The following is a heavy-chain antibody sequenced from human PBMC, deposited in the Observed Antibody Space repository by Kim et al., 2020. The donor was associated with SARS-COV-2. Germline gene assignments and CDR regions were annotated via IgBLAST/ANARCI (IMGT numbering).Heavy chain of an antibody. CDR1: GGSFSGYY. V-gene: IGHV4-34*01. CDR3: ARGHYDFDY. CDR2: INHSGST. Sequence: SETLSLTCAVYGGSFSGYYWSWIRQPPGKGLEWIGEINHSGSTNYNPSLKSRVTISVDTSKNQFSLKLSSVTAADTAVYYCARGHYDFDYWGQGTLVTVSS. J-gene: IGHJ4*02. D-gene: IGHD4-17*01.